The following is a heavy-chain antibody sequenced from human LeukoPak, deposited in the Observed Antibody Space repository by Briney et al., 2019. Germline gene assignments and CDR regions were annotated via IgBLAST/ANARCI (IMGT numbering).Heavy chain of an antibody. Sequence: ASVKVSCKASGYTFTSYGISWVRQAPGQGLEWMGWISAYNGNTNYAQKLQGRVTMTTDTSTSTAYMELRSLRSDDTAVYYCARGGLGYCSSTSCYNPWDYWGQGTLVTVSS. V-gene: IGHV1-18*01. CDR1: GYTFTSYG. CDR2: ISAYNGNT. J-gene: IGHJ4*02. D-gene: IGHD2-2*02. CDR3: ARGGLGYCSSTSCYNPWDY.